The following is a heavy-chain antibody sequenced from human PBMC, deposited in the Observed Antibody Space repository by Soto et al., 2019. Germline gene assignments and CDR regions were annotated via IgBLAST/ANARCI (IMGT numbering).Heavy chain of an antibody. CDR1: GGTFSSYA. CDR3: ARFSQGRWLQLNPSAVDY. Sequence: RASVKVSCKASGGTFSSYAISWVRQAPGQGLEWMGGIIPIFGTANYAQKFQGRVAITADESTSTAYMELSSLRSEDTAVYYCARFSQGRWLQLNPSAVDYWGQGTLVTVSS. D-gene: IGHD5-12*01. V-gene: IGHV1-69*13. J-gene: IGHJ4*02. CDR2: IIPIFGTA.